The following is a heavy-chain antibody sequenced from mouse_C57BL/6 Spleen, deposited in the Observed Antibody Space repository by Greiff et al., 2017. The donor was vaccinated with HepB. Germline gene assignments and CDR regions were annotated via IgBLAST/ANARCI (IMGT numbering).Heavy chain of an antibody. V-gene: IGHV1-5*01. D-gene: IGHD2-10*01. CDR2: IYPGNSDT. J-gene: IGHJ3*01. CDR3: TRGAYYGIYSAWFAY. CDR1: GYTFTSYW. Sequence: VQLQQSGTVLARPGASVKMSCKTSGYTFTSYWMHWVKQRPGQGLEWTGAIYPGNSDTSYNQKFKGKAKLIAVTSASTADMELSSLTNEDCAVYYCTRGAYYGIYSAWFAYWGQGTLVTVSA.